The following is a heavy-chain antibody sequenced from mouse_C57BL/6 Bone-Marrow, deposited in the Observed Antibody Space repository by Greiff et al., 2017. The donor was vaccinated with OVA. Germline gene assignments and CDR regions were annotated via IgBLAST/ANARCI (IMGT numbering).Heavy chain of an antibody. V-gene: IGHV1-64*01. J-gene: IGHJ2*01. Sequence: QVQLQQPGAELVKPGASVKLSCKASGYTFTSYWMHWVKQRPGQGLEWIGMIHPNSGSNNYNEKFKSKATLTVDKSSSTAYMQLSSLTSEDSAVYYCARSYYGSSLDYWGQGTTLTVSS. CDR3: ARSYYGSSLDY. CDR1: GYTFTSYW. CDR2: IHPNSGSN. D-gene: IGHD1-1*01.